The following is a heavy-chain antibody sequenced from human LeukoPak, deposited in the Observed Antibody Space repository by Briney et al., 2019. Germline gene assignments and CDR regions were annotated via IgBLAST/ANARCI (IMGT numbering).Heavy chain of an antibody. Sequence: GRSLRLSCAASGFTFSSYGMHWVRQAPGKGLEWVTFIWYDGSNKYYADSVKGRFTISRNNAKNALHLQMNSLRAEDMAVYYCARDRPRVGLDYWGQGTLVTVSS. J-gene: IGHJ4*02. CDR3: ARDRPRVGLDY. V-gene: IGHV3-33*01. D-gene: IGHD2-2*01. CDR1: GFTFSSYG. CDR2: IWYDGSNK.